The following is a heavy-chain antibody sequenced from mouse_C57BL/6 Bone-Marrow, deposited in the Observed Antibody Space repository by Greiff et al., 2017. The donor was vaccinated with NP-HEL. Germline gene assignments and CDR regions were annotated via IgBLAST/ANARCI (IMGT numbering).Heavy chain of an antibody. V-gene: IGHV1-7*01. D-gene: IGHD2-2*01. Sequence: VQLQQSGAELSKPGASVKLSCKASGYTFTSYWMHWVKQRPGQGLEWIGYINPSSGYTKYNQKFKDKATLTADKSSSTAYMQLSSLTYEDSAVYYGASSRYGYDRAWFAYWGQGTLVTVSA. CDR3: ASSRYGYDRAWFAY. CDR2: INPSSGYT. CDR1: GYTFTSYW. J-gene: IGHJ3*01.